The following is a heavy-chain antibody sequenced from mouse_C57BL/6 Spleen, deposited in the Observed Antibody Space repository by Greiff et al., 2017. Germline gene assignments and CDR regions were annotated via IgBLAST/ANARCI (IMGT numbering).Heavy chain of an antibody. Sequence: EVQLQESGPGLVKPSQSLSLTCSVTGYSITSGYYWNWIRQFPGNKLEWMGYISYDGSNNYNPSLKNRISITRDTSKNQFFLKLNSVTTEDTATYYCARNLAYSNYGAYWGQGTLVTVSA. CDR3: ARNLAYSNYGAY. V-gene: IGHV3-6*01. D-gene: IGHD2-5*01. J-gene: IGHJ3*01. CDR2: ISYDGSN. CDR1: GYSITSGYY.